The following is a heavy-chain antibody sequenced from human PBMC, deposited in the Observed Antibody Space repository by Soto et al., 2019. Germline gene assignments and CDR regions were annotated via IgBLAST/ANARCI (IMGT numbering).Heavy chain of an antibody. CDR3: ASSFTSSQWRYGMDV. D-gene: IGHD2-2*01. CDR1: GYTFTSYG. Sequence: QVQLVQSGAEVKKPGASVKVSCKASGYTFTSYGISWVRQAPGQGLEWMGWISAHNGNTNYAQKLQGRVTMTTDTPTSTAYMELGSLRSDDTAVYYCASSFTSSQWRYGMDVWGQGTTVTVSS. V-gene: IGHV1-18*01. J-gene: IGHJ6*02. CDR2: ISAHNGNT.